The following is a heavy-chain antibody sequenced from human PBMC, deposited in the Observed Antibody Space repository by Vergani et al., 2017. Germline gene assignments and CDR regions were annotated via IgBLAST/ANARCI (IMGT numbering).Heavy chain of an antibody. CDR1: GLTFSSYG. Sequence: QVQLVESGGGVVQPGRSLRLSCAASGLTFSSYGMHWVRQAPGKGLEWVAVISYDGSNKYYADSVKGRFTISRDNSKNTLYLQMNSLRAEDTAVYYCAKEDYDFWSGYYKYFDYWGQGTLVTVSS. J-gene: IGHJ4*02. D-gene: IGHD3-3*01. CDR2: ISYDGSNK. V-gene: IGHV3-30*18. CDR3: AKEDYDFWSGYYKYFDY.